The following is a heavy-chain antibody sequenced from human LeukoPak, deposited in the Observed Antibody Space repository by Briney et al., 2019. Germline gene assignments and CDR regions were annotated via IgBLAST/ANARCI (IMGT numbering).Heavy chain of an antibody. CDR3: ARGRRVRGPYYYYMDV. Sequence: SETLSLTRAVYGGSFSGYYWSWIRQPPGKGLEWIGEINHSGSTNYNPSLKSRVTISVDTSKNQFSLKLSSVTAADTAVYYCARGRRVRGPYYYYMDVWGKGTTVTVSS. J-gene: IGHJ6*03. CDR1: GGSFSGYY. D-gene: IGHD2-15*01. CDR2: INHSGST. V-gene: IGHV4-34*01.